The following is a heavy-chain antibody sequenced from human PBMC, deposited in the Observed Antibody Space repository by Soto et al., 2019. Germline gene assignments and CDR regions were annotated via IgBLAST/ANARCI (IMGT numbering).Heavy chain of an antibody. CDR2: ISYGGGTT. D-gene: IGHD3-10*01. V-gene: IGHV3-23*01. Sequence: GGSLRLSCAASGFTFSSYAMSWVRQAPGKGLEWVSAISYGGGTTYYADSVKGRFTISRDNAKNTLYLQMNSLRAEDTAVYYCAKGNYYGSGSFSDDYFDHWGQGTLVTVSS. J-gene: IGHJ4*02. CDR3: AKGNYYGSGSFSDDYFDH. CDR1: GFTFSSYA.